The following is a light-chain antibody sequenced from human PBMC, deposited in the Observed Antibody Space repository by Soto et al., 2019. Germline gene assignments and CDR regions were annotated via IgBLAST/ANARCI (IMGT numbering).Light chain of an antibody. CDR3: QQYNNWPPFT. CDR2: GAS. Sequence: EIVMTQSPATLSVSPGERATLSCRASQSVSSNLAWYQQKPGQAPSLLIYGASTRATGIPARFTGSGSGTEFTHTISSLQSEDFAVYYCQQYNNWPPFTFGPGTRVDIK. CDR1: QSVSSN. V-gene: IGKV3-15*01. J-gene: IGKJ3*01.